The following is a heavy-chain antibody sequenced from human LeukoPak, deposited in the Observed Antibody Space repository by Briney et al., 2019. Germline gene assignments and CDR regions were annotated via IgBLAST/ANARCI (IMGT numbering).Heavy chain of an antibody. CDR3: ARDLRSSGYYYYSDQ. CDR1: GFTFSSYS. V-gene: IGHV3-48*02. Sequence: PGGSLRLSCAASGFTFSSYSMNWVRQAPGKGLEWVSYISSSSSTIYYADSVKGRFTISRDNAKNSLYLQMNSLRDGDTAVYYCARDLRSSGYYYYSDQWGQGTLVTVSS. CDR2: ISSSSSTI. D-gene: IGHD3-22*01. J-gene: IGHJ4*02.